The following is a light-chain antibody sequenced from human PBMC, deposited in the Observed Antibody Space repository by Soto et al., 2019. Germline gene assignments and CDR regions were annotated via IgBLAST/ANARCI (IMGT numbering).Light chain of an antibody. CDR1: QSVSNF. Sequence: EIVLTQSPATLSLSPGERATLSCRASQSVSNFLAWYQQKPGQAPRLLIYDASSRATGIPDRFSGSGSGTDFTLTISRLEPEDFAVYYCQHYGSPLTFGGGTKVDIK. CDR3: QHYGSPLT. V-gene: IGKV3-20*01. CDR2: DAS. J-gene: IGKJ4*01.